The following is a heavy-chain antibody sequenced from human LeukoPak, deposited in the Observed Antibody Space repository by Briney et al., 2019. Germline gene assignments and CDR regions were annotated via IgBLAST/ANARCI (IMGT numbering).Heavy chain of an antibody. D-gene: IGHD4-23*01. J-gene: IGHJ4*02. CDR1: GGTFSIYA. CDR2: IIPILGIA. Sequence: ASVKVSCKASGGTFSIYAISWVRQAPGQGLEWMGRIIPILGIANYAQKFQGRLTITADKSTNTAYMELSGLRSEDTAVYYCASPGIHYGGNSDYFDYWGQGTLVTVSS. CDR3: ASPGIHYGGNSDYFDY. V-gene: IGHV1-69*04.